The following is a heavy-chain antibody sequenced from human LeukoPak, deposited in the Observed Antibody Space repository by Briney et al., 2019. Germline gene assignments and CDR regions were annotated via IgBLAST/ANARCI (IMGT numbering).Heavy chain of an antibody. CDR3: TRLGRYYFDY. V-gene: IGHV3-73*01. J-gene: IGHJ4*02. Sequence: GGSLKLSCAASGFTFSGSAMHWVRQASGKGLEWVGHIRSKDNNYATAYAASVKGRSTISRDDSNNTAYLQMNSLKTEDTAVYYCTRLGRYYFDYWGRGTLVTVSS. CDR1: GFTFSGSA. CDR2: IRSKDNNYAT.